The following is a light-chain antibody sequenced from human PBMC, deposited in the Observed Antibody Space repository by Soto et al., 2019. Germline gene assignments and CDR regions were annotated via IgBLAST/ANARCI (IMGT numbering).Light chain of an antibody. Sequence: DIQLTQSPSFLSASIGDRVTITCRASQNVSTWLAWYQHKPRKAPKLLLFDVSNLESGVPSRFSGSGSGTEFTLTISSLQSDDFATYYCQQYDSYRTFGQGTKVDIK. V-gene: IGKV1-5*01. J-gene: IGKJ1*01. CDR1: QNVSTW. CDR2: DVS. CDR3: QQYDSYRT.